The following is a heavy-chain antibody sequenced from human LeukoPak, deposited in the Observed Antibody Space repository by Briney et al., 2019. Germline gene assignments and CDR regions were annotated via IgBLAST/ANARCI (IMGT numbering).Heavy chain of an antibody. V-gene: IGHV1-2*02. D-gene: IGHD3-10*01. J-gene: IGHJ6*02. Sequence: ASVKVSCKASGYTFTGYYMHWVRQAPGQGLEWMGWINPNSGGTNYAQKFQGRVTMTRDTSISTAYMELSRLRSDDTAVYYCARDPYGSSWQYYYYYYGMDVWGQGTTVTVSS. CDR3: ARDPYGSSWQYYYYYYGMDV. CDR1: GYTFTGYY. CDR2: INPNSGGT.